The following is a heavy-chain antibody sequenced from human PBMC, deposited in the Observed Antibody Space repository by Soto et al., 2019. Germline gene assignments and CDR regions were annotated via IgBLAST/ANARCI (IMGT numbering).Heavy chain of an antibody. CDR2: ISAYNGNT. CDR1: GYTFTSYG. Sequence: GASVKVSCKASGYTFTSYGISWVRQAPGQGLEWMGWISAYNGNTNYAQKLQGRVTMTTDTSTSTAYMELRSLRSDDTAVYYCARDEDIVATSTNPGDWFDPWGQGTLVTVSS. J-gene: IGHJ5*02. V-gene: IGHV1-18*04. CDR3: ARDEDIVATSTNPGDWFDP. D-gene: IGHD5-12*01.